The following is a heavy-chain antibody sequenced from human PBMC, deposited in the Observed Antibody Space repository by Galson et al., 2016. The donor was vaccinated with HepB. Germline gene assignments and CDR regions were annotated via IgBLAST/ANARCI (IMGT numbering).Heavy chain of an antibody. D-gene: IGHD1-26*01. V-gene: IGHV3-21*01. J-gene: IGHJ4*02. CDR3: VRDTNIVGAARY. CDR2: ISSSSTYI. Sequence: SLRLSCAASGFTFSSYSMNWVRQAPGKGLEWVSSISSSSTYISYGDSVKGRFTTSRDDANKSVYLRMNSPRVEDTAVYYCVRDTNIVGAARYWGQGTLVTVSS. CDR1: GFTFSSYS.